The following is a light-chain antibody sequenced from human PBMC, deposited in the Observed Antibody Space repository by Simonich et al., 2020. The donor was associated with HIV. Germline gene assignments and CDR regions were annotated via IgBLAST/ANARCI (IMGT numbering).Light chain of an antibody. CDR3: QQYSTWPT. CDR2: GAS. CDR1: QSVSSN. J-gene: IGKJ4*01. V-gene: IGKV3-15*01. Sequence: EIVMTQSPATLSVSPGERVTLSCRASQSVSSNLAWYQQKPGQAPRLLIYGASTRATGTPARFSGSGSGTDFTLTISSMQSEDFAVYYCQQYSTWPTFGGGTKVEIK.